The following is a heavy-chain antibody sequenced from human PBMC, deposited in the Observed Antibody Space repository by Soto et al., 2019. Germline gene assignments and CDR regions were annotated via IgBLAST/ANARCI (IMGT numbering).Heavy chain of an antibody. J-gene: IGHJ5*02. CDR1: GGSISSSSYY. CDR3: ARQPTRRSSWYQDWFDP. CDR2: IYYSGST. D-gene: IGHD6-13*01. Sequence: QLQLQESGPGLVKPSETLSLTCTVSGGSISSSSYYWGWIRQPPGKGLEWIGSIYYSGSTYYNPSLKSRVTIPADTSTNTFSLKLSSVHAADTAVYYCARQPTRRSSWYQDWFDPWGQGTLVTVSS. V-gene: IGHV4-39*01.